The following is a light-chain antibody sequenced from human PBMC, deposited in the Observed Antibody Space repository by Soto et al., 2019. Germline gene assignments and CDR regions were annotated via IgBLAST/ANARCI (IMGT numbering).Light chain of an antibody. CDR1: SSNIGSNY. J-gene: IGLJ2*01. CDR3: AAWDDSLSGNVV. V-gene: IGLV1-47*01. Sequence: QSALTQPPSASGTPGQRVTISCSGSSSNIGSNYVYWYQQLPGTAPKLLIYRNNQRPSGVPVRFSCSKSGTSASLSISGLRSEDEDDDYCAAWDDSLSGNVVFGGGTKLTVL. CDR2: RNN.